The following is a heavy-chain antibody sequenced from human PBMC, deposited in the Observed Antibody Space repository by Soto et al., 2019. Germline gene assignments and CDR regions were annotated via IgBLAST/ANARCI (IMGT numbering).Heavy chain of an antibody. V-gene: IGHV1-69*06. CDR2: IIPIFGTA. J-gene: IGHJ5*02. D-gene: IGHD2-15*01. CDR3: AGDVRVVVVAADNWFDP. Sequence: SVKVSCKASGGTFSSYATSWVRQAPGQGLEWMGGIIPIFGTANYAQKFQGRVTITADKSTSTAYMELSSLRSEDTAVYYCAGDVRVVVVAADNWFDPWGQGTLVTVSS. CDR1: GGTFSSYA.